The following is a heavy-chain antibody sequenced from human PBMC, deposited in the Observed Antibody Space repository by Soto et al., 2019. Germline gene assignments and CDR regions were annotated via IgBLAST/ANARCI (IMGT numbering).Heavy chain of an antibody. Sequence: SETLSLTCTVSGGSISSGVYYWSWIRQHPGKGLEWIGYIYYSGSTYYNPSLKSRVTISVDTSKNQFSLKLSSVTAADTAVYYCARAHYGGHLDWYFDLWGRGTLVTVSS. J-gene: IGHJ2*01. CDR3: ARAHYGGHLDWYFDL. CDR2: IYYSGST. V-gene: IGHV4-31*03. CDR1: GGSISSGVYY. D-gene: IGHD4-17*01.